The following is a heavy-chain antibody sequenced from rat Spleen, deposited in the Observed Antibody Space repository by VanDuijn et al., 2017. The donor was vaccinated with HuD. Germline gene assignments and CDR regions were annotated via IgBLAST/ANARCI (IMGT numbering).Heavy chain of an antibody. CDR3: ARSVFDY. CDR1: GFTFSDYY. Sequence: EVQLVESGGGLVQPGRSLNLSCAASGFTFSDYYMAWVRQAPTKGLEWVATINYDGSNTYYRDSVKGRFTISRDNANSTLYLQMDSLRSEDTATYYCARSVFDYWGQGVMVTVSS. J-gene: IGHJ2*01. V-gene: IGHV5-7*01. CDR2: INYDGSNT.